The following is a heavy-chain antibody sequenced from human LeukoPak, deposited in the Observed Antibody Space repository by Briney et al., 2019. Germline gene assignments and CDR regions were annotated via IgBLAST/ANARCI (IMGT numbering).Heavy chain of an antibody. V-gene: IGHV1-2*02. CDR3: ARWGVLEWLLWSPEPGGGPYYFDY. CDR2: INPNSGGT. J-gene: IGHJ4*02. D-gene: IGHD3-3*01. CDR1: GYTFTGYY. Sequence: GASVKVSCKASGYTFTGYYMHWVRQAPGQGLEWMGWINPNSGGTNDAQKFQGRVTMTRDTSISTAYMELSRLRSDDTAVYYCARWGVLEWLLWSPEPGGGPYYFDYWGQGTLVTVSS.